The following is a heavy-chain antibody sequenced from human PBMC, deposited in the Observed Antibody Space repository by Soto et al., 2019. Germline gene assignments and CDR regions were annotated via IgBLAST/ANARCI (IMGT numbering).Heavy chain of an antibody. CDR2: IRSKAYGGTT. J-gene: IGHJ3*02. V-gene: IGHV3-49*03. D-gene: IGHD2-2*01. CDR3: TRAHIVVVPVDAFDI. CDR1: GFTFNNAW. Sequence: GGSLRLSCAASGFTFNNAWMNWYRQAPGKGLEWVGFIRSKAYGGTTEYAASVKGRFTISRDDSKSIAYLQMNSLKTEDTAVYYCTRAHIVVVPVDAFDIWGQGTMVTVSS.